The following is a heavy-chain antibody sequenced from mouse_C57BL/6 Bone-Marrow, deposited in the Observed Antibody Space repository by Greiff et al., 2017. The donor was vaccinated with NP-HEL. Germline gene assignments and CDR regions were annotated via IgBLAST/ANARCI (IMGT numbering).Heavy chain of an antibody. D-gene: IGHD2-1*01. Sequence: EVNLVESGGDLVKPGGSLKLSCAASGFTFSSYGMSWVRQTPDKRLEWVANISSGGSYTYYPDSVKGRFTISRDNAKNTLYLQMSSLMSDDPAMYYCARHEDYYANSKYYFDYWGQGTTLTVSS. J-gene: IGHJ2*01. CDR3: ARHEDYYANSKYYFDY. V-gene: IGHV5-6*01. CDR2: ISSGGSYT. CDR1: GFTFSSYG.